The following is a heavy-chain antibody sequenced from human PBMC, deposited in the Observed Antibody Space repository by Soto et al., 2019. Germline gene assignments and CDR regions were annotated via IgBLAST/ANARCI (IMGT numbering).Heavy chain of an antibody. Sequence: SETLSLTCAVSGCSISSSNWRSWVRQPPGKGLEWIGEIYHSGSTNYNPSLKSRVTISVDKSRNQFSLKLSSVTAADTAVYYCARRWGEGRVDYWGQGTLVTVSS. CDR3: ARRWGEGRVDY. V-gene: IGHV4-4*02. CDR2: IYHSGST. D-gene: IGHD3-10*01. CDR1: GCSISSSNW. J-gene: IGHJ4*02.